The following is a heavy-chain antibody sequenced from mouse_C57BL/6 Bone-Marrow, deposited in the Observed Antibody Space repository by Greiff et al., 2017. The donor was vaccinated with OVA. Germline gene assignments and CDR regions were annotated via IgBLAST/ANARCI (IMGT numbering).Heavy chain of an antibody. J-gene: IGHJ4*01. CDR3: ARLAQCITTVVEGSSAMDY. Sequence: VQLQQSGPELVKPGASVKIPCKASGYTFTDYNMDWVKQSHGKSLEWIGDINPNNGGTIYNQKFKGTATLTVDKYSSTAYMELRSLTYVSTVVYDGARLAQCITTVVEGSSAMDYWGQGTSVTVSS. CDR1: GYTFTDYN. D-gene: IGHD1-1*01. CDR2: INPNNGGT. V-gene: IGHV1-18*01.